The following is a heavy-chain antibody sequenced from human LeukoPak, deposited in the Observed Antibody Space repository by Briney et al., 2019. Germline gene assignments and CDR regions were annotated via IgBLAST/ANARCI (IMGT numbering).Heavy chain of an antibody. CDR1: GGSISSYY. CDR2: IYTSGST. CDR3: AGGGQSGYSYG. D-gene: IGHD5-18*01. Sequence: SETLSLTCTVSGGSISSYYWSWIRQPPGKGLEWIGYIYTSGSTKYNPSLKSRVTISVDTSKNQFSLKVTSVTAADTAVYYCAGGGQSGYSYGWGQGTLVTVSS. J-gene: IGHJ4*02. V-gene: IGHV4-4*09.